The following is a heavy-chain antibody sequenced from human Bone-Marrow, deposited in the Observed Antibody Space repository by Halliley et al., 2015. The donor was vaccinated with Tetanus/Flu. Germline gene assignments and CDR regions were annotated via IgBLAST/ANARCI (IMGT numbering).Heavy chain of an antibody. D-gene: IGHD1-26*01. CDR2: VYHSGSA. V-gene: IGHV4-38-2*01. CDR3: VGDPISSGSYEPIDD. Sequence: TLSLTCAVSGFYITTGFYWGWIRQPPGKGLEWIASVYHSGSAYYNPSLKSRVTISVDTSKNNFSLKLLSVTAADTAVYFCVGDPISSGSYEPIDDWGQGTLVSVSS. J-gene: IGHJ4*02. CDR1: GFYITTGFY.